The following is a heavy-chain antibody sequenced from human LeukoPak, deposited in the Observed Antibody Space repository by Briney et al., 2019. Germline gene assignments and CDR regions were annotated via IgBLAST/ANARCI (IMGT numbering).Heavy chain of an antibody. CDR1: GFSFSSHA. CDR2: MSSRDDGR. J-gene: IGHJ4*02. V-gene: IGHV3-23*01. D-gene: IGHD2-15*01. Sequence: GSLRLSCANSGFSFSSHALGWVRQAPGKGLEWVSAMSSRDDGRYYAASVRGRFTISRDTSRSTLYLQMNSLRAEDAAVYYCAKAPVTSCRGAFCYPFDCWGQGTLVTVSS. CDR3: AKAPVTSCRGAFCYPFDC.